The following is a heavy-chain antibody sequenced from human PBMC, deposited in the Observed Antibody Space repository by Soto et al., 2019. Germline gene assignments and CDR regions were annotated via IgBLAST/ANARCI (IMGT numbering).Heavy chain of an antibody. CDR2: IYPGHHDT. V-gene: IGHV5-51*01. CDR3: ARSPRSSPDFGY. D-gene: IGHD6-13*01. J-gene: IGHJ4*02. CDR1: GYTFSNFW. Sequence: GESLKISFQCSGYTFSNFWIDWVRQLPGKGLEWMGIIYPGHHDTRYSPSFHGKVTISGGKSINTAYLQWNSLEASDTAFYFCARSPRSSPDFGYGRQGALVTVSS.